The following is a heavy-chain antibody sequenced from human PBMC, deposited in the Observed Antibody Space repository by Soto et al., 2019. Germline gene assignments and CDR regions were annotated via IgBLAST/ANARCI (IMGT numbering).Heavy chain of an antibody. Sequence: QLQLQESGPGLVKPSETLSLTCTVSGGSISSSSYYWGWIRQPPGKGLEWIGSIYYSGSTYYNPSLKSRVTISVDTSKNQFSLKLSSVTAADTAVYYCARYYSSGYIDYWGQGTLVTVSS. CDR1: GGSISSSSYY. J-gene: IGHJ4*02. V-gene: IGHV4-39*01. D-gene: IGHD6-19*01. CDR3: ARYYSSGYIDY. CDR2: IYYSGST.